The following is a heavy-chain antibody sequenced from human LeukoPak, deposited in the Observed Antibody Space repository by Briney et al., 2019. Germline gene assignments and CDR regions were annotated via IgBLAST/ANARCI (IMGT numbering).Heavy chain of an antibody. V-gene: IGHV4-61*01. CDR2: SYYDGGT. CDR3: ARGGGYRGYESGY. J-gene: IGHJ4*02. D-gene: IGHD5-12*01. CDR1: GGSVSNGSYY. Sequence: SETLSLTCTVSGGSVSNGSYYWSWIRQPPGKGLEWIGYSYYDGGTNYNASLKRRVTISVDTSKSQSSLKLSSVTAAGTAVYYCARGGGYRGYESGYWGQGTLVTVSS.